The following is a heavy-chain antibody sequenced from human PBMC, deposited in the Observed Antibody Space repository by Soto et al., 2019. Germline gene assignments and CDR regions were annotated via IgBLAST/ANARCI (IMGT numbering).Heavy chain of an antibody. CDR3: VKAVYLLDFDY. CDR1: GFTFSSYA. Sequence: PWGSLRLSCAASGFTFSSYAMTWFRQSPGKWLEWVSTISGTGGNTYYADSVKGRFTISRDNSKNTVYLQMNSLRAEDTAVYYCVKAVYLLDFDYWGQGTLVTVSS. J-gene: IGHJ4*02. CDR2: ISGTGGNT. D-gene: IGHD1-20*01. V-gene: IGHV3-23*01.